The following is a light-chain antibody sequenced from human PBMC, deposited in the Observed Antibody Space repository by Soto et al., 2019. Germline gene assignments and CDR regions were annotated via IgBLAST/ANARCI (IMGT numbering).Light chain of an antibody. J-gene: IGKJ1*01. CDR1: QGISNY. V-gene: IGKV1-27*01. CDR2: AAS. CDR3: QKYNSARWT. Sequence: DIQMTQSPSSLSASVGDRVTITCRASQGISNYLAWYQQKPGKVPKLLIYAASTLQSGVPSRFSGSGSGTDFTLTITSLQPEDVATYYCQKYNSARWTFGQGTNVEIK.